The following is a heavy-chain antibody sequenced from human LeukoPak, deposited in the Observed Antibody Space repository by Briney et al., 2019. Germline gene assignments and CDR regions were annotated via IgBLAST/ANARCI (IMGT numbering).Heavy chain of an antibody. CDR1: GFTFSSYS. J-gene: IGHJ4*02. V-gene: IGHV3-23*01. CDR3: AKDRRYCSGGSCYSDY. Sequence: GGSLRLSCAASGFTFSSYSMNWVRQAPGKGLEWVSAISGSGGSTYYADSVKGRFTISRDNSKNTLYLQMNSLRAEDTAVYYCAKDRRYCSGGSCYSDYWGQGTLVTVSS. CDR2: ISGSGGST. D-gene: IGHD2-15*01.